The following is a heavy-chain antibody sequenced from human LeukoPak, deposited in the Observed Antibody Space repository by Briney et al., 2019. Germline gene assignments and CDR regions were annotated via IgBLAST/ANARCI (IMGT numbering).Heavy chain of an antibody. Sequence: SETLSLTCAVYGGSFSGYYWSWIRQPPGKGLEWIGEINHSGSTNYNPSLKSRVTISVDTYKNQCSLKLSSVTAADTAVYDCARETHTMVRGVIIEDWFDPWGQGTLVTVSS. V-gene: IGHV4-34*01. J-gene: IGHJ5*02. CDR2: INHSGST. D-gene: IGHD3-10*01. CDR3: ARETHTMVRGVIIEDWFDP. CDR1: GGSFSGYY.